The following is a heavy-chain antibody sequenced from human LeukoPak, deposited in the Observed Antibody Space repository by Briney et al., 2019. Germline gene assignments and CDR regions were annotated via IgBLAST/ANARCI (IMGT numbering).Heavy chain of an antibody. CDR2: MNEDGSGT. Sequence: PGGSLRLSCAVSGFTIGSSWMSWVRQTPGKGLEWVADMNEDGSGTYYADSVKGRFTVSRDNAQNSVYLQMNSLRVEDTGAYYCARDPAWGAIDYWGQGTLVTVSS. V-gene: IGHV3-7*01. J-gene: IGHJ4*02. CDR1: GFTIGSSW. D-gene: IGHD7-27*01. CDR3: ARDPAWGAIDY.